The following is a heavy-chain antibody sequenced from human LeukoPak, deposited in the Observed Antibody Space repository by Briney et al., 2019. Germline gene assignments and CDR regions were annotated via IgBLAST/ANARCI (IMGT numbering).Heavy chain of an antibody. V-gene: IGHV3-48*02. CDR1: GFTFSSYS. D-gene: IGHD3-16*01. CDR3: ASMRLFDI. J-gene: IGHJ3*02. CDR2: ISSSSSTI. Sequence: GGSLRLSCAAPGFTFSSYSMNWVRQAPGKGLEWVSYISSSSSTIYYADSVKGRFTISRDNAKNSLYLQMNSLGDEDTAVYYCASMRLFDIWGQGTMVTVSS.